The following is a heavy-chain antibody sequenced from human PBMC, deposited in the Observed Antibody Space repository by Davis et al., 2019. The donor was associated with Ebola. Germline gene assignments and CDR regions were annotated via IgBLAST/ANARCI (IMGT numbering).Heavy chain of an antibody. Sequence: GESLKISCAASGFTFSRYPMHWVRQAPGKGLEWVAVTSYDGTNKYYADSVKGRFTISRDNSKNSLYLQMNSLSAEDTAVYYCARVANYDFWSGYEYWGQGTLVTVSS. D-gene: IGHD3-3*01. CDR1: GFTFSRYP. CDR2: TSYDGTNK. V-gene: IGHV3-30-3*01. J-gene: IGHJ4*02. CDR3: ARVANYDFWSGYEY.